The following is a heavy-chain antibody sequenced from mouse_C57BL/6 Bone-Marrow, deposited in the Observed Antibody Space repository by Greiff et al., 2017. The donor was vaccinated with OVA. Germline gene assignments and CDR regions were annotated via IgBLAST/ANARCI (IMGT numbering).Heavy chain of an antibody. J-gene: IGHJ2*01. V-gene: IGHV1-19*01. Sequence: EVQLQQSGPVLVKPGASVKMSCKASGYTFTDYYMNWVKQSPGKSLEWIGVINPYNGGTSYNQKFKGKATLTVDKSSSTAYMELNSLTSEDSAVYYWARDGSSLFDYWGQGTTLTVSS. D-gene: IGHD1-1*01. CDR3: ARDGSSLFDY. CDR1: GYTFTDYY. CDR2: INPYNGGT.